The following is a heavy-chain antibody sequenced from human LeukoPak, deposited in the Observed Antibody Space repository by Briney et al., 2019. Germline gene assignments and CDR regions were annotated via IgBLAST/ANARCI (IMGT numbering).Heavy chain of an antibody. CDR1: GYSFTSYW. V-gene: IGHV5-51*01. J-gene: IGHJ6*03. D-gene: IGHD3-3*01. Sequence: GESLQISCKGSGYSFTSYWIGWVRPMPGKGLDWMGNIYPGDSDTRYSPSFQGQVTISADKSVSTAYLQWSSLKASDTAMYYCARLWSGSHYHYYYMDVWGKGTTVTVSS. CDR2: IYPGDSDT. CDR3: ARLWSGSHYHYYYMDV.